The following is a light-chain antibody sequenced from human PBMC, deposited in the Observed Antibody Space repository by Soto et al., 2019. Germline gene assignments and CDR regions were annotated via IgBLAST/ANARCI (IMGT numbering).Light chain of an antibody. Sequence: DLPMTQSPSTLSASVGDRVTITCRASQSMSRALAWHQQKPGKAPKLLIYEVSSLESGVPSRFSGSGSGTEFTLTISSLQPDDFATYYCQQHDGYPLTFGGGTKVEIK. J-gene: IGKJ4*01. CDR3: QQHDGYPLT. V-gene: IGKV1-5*03. CDR2: EVS. CDR1: QSMSRA.